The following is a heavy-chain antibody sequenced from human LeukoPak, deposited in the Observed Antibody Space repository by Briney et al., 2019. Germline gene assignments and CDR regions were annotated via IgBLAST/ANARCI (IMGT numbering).Heavy chain of an antibody. CDR3: ARAKRYYDSSGSSSHYFDY. V-gene: IGHV3-21*01. J-gene: IGHJ4*02. D-gene: IGHD3-22*01. CDR1: GFTFSSYS. CDR2: ISSSSSYI. Sequence: GGSLRLSCAASGFTFSSYSMNWVRQAPGKGLEWVSSISSSSSYIYYADSVKGRFTISRDNAKNSLYLQMNSLRAEDTAVYYCARAKRYYDSSGSSSHYFDYWGQGTLVTVSS.